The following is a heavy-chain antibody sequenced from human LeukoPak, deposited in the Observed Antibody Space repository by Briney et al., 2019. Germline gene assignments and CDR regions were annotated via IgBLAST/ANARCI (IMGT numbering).Heavy chain of an antibody. Sequence: SETLSLTCTVSGDSLSNVDYYWSWIRQSPGTGLEWIGYMYYSGTTYYNPSLRSRVAISVDASKNQFSLKLSSVTAADTAVYYCARHSGSNRWFDPWGQGTLVTVSS. CDR3: ARHSGSNRWFDP. CDR1: GDSLSNVDYY. CDR2: MYYSGTT. V-gene: IGHV4-30-4*08. J-gene: IGHJ5*02. D-gene: IGHD1-26*01.